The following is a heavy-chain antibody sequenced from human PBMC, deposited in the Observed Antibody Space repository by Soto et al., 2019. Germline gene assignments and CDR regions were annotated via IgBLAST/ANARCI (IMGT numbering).Heavy chain of an antibody. V-gene: IGHV3-73*01. CDR2: IRSKANSYAT. Sequence: GGSLRLSCAASGFTFSGSAMHWVRQASGKGLEWVGRIRSKANSYATAYAASVKGRFTISRDDSKNTAYLQMNSLKTEDTAVYYCTRRILVPYYYGSGSSPDDAFDIWGQGTMVTVSS. D-gene: IGHD3-10*01. CDR3: TRRILVPYYYGSGSSPDDAFDI. J-gene: IGHJ3*02. CDR1: GFTFSGSA.